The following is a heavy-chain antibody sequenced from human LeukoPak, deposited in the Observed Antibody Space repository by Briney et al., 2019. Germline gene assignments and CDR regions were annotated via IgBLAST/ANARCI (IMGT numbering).Heavy chain of an antibody. CDR2: ISAYNGNT. Sequence: ASVKVSCKASGYTFTSYGISWVRQAPGQGLEWMGWISAYNGNTNYAQKLQGRVTMTTDTSTSTAYMELRSLRSDDTAVYYCARDNRYYGSGSHFDYWGQGTLVTVSS. J-gene: IGHJ4*02. V-gene: IGHV1-18*01. CDR1: GYTFTSYG. CDR3: ARDNRYYGSGSHFDY. D-gene: IGHD3-10*01.